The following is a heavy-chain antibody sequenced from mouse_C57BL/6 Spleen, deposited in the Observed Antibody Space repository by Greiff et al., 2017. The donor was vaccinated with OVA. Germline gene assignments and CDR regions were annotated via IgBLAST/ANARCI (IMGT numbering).Heavy chain of an antibody. Sequence: EVQLVESGGGLVQPGGSLSLSCAASGFTFTDYYMSWVRQPPGKGLEWLGFIRNKANGYTTEYSASVKGRFTISRDNSQSIRYLQMNALMAEDSATYYGARSYDGDYWGQGTTLTVSS. V-gene: IGHV7-3*01. J-gene: IGHJ2*01. D-gene: IGHD2-12*01. CDR1: GFTFTDYY. CDR3: ARSYDGDY. CDR2: IRNKANGYTT.